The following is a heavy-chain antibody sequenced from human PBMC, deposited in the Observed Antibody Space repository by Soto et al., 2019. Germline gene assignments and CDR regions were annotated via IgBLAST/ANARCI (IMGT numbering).Heavy chain of an antibody. CDR1: GYSFSTYA. V-gene: IGHV3-23*01. CDR2: ISAGGGSP. Sequence: EVQLLESGGGLVQPGGSLRLSCAASGYSFSTYAMSWVRQAPGKGLEWVSGISAGGGSPFIADSVKGRFIISRDNAKDTLYLQMNSLTGEDTAIYYCVKHAEYQLVSWFDPWGQGTVVTVSS. J-gene: IGHJ5*02. D-gene: IGHD6-6*01. CDR3: VKHAEYQLVSWFDP.